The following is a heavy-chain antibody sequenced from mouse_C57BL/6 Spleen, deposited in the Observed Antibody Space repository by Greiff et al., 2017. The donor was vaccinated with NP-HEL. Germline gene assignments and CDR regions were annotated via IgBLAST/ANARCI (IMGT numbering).Heavy chain of an antibody. V-gene: IGHV1-5*01. CDR2: IYPGNSDT. Sequence: VQLQQSGTVLARPGASVKMSCKTSGYTFTSYWMHWVKQRPGPGLEWIGAIYPGNSDTSYNQKFKGKAKLTAVTSASTAYMELSSLTNEDSAVYYCTRYRYGNYAMDYWGQGTSVTVSS. D-gene: IGHD2-1*01. CDR3: TRYRYGNYAMDY. J-gene: IGHJ4*01. CDR1: GYTFTSYW.